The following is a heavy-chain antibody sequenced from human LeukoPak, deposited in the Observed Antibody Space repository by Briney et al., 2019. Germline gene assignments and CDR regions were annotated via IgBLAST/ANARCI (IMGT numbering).Heavy chain of an antibody. CDR2: IYSGGST. D-gene: IGHD6-13*01. CDR1: GFTVSSNY. Sequence: PGGSLRLSCAASGFTVSSNYMSWVRQAPGKGLEWVSVIYSGGSTYYADSVKGRFTISRDNSKNTLYLQMNSLRAEDTAVYYCARDRIADYYYYYGMDVWGQGTTVTVSS. V-gene: IGHV3-66*01. J-gene: IGHJ6*02. CDR3: ARDRIADYYYYYGMDV.